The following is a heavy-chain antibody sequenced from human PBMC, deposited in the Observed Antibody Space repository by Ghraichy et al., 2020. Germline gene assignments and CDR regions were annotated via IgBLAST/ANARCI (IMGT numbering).Heavy chain of an antibody. CDR3: ARGWAYGDYPEYFQY. V-gene: IGHV3-11*01. Sequence: GGSLRLSCAASGFTFSDYYMSWIRQAPGKGLEWISYISSTSSTIYYSDSVKGRFTVSRDNAKNSLYLQMNSLRAEDTAVYYCARGWAYGDYPEYFQYWGQGTLVSVSS. J-gene: IGHJ1*01. CDR2: ISSTSSTI. CDR1: GFTFSDYY. D-gene: IGHD4-17*01.